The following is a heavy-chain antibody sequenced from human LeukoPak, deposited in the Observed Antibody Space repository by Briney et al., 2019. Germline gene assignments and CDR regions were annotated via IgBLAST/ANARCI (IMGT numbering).Heavy chain of an antibody. CDR1: GDSISNYY. J-gene: IGHJ4*02. D-gene: IGHD3-22*01. CDR2: IYYSGST. CDR3: ARDVPYYDSSGYYPYYFDY. Sequence: SETLSLTCTVSGDSISNYYWSWIRQPPGKGLEWIGYIYYSGSTNYNPSLKSRVTISLDTSKNQFSLKLSSVTAADTAVYYCARDVPYYDSSGYYPYYFDYWGQGTLVTVSS. V-gene: IGHV4-59*12.